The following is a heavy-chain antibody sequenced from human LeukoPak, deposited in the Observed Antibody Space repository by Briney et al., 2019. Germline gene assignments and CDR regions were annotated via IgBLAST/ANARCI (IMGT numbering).Heavy chain of an antibody. D-gene: IGHD3-16*01. J-gene: IGHJ5*02. CDR3: ARLGANRLDP. V-gene: IGHV4-34*01. CDR1: VDSLSGYY. Sequence: PESLSLTCAVHVDSLSGYYWSWIRQPPEKWLGWIGEIKHSERTNYNLSLNSQVTISADKAKHQFSLKLASVTAAGTGVCYCARLGANRLDPWGQGTLVTVSS. CDR2: IKHSERT.